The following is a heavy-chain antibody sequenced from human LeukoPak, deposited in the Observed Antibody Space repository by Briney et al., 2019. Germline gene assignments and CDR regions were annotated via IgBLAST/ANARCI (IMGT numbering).Heavy chain of an antibody. CDR3: AKGKDC. CDR1: EFTFSDYA. J-gene: IGHJ4*02. V-gene: IGHV3-23*01. Sequence: GGSLRLSCVASEFTFSDYAMRWVRQAPGKGLEWVSAITGSGGSTYYADSVKGRFTISRDNSKNTLYLQMNSLRADDTAVYYCAKGKDCWGQGTLVTVSS. CDR2: ITGSGGST.